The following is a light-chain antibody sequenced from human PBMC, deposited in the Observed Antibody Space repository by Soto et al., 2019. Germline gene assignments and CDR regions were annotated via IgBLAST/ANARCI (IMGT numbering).Light chain of an antibody. V-gene: IGLV2-23*02. CDR2: EVN. Sequence: QSALTQPASVSGSPGQSIAISCTGTSSDVGSYDRVSWYQHHPGKAPTLKIYEVNKRPSGVSDRFSGSKSGNTASLTISGLQAEDEADYYCCSSVGGPIWVFGGGTKLTVL. CDR1: SSDVGSYDR. J-gene: IGLJ3*02. CDR3: CSSVGGPIWV.